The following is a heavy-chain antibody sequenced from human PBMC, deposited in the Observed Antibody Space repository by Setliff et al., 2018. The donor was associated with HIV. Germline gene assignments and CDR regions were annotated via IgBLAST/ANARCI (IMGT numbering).Heavy chain of an antibody. CDR1: GGTFSASG. CDR3: ARGEGSGWDTVEENYYNLDV. CDR2: IIPAFGTA. D-gene: IGHD6-19*01. Sequence: SVKVSCKASGGTFSASGFSWVRQALGQGLEWMGGIIPAFGTADYAQKFQGRVTITADASTSTAYMELISLRSEDTAVYYCARGEGSGWDTVEENYYNLDVWGPGTTVTVSS. J-gene: IGHJ6*02. V-gene: IGHV1-69*13.